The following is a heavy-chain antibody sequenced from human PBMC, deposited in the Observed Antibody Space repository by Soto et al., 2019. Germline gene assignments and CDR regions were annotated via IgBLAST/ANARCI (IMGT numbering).Heavy chain of an antibody. CDR2: IYYSGST. D-gene: IGHD5-12*01. V-gene: IGHV4-31*03. Sequence: QVQLQESGPGLVKPSQTLSLTCTVSGGSISSGGYYWSWIRQHPGKGLEWIGYIYYSGSTYYNPSLKSRGTIAVDTSKNQFSLKLSSVTAADTAVYYWARGRGIVATINRSLLFDYWGQGTLVTVSS. J-gene: IGHJ4*02. CDR3: ARGRGIVATINRSLLFDY. CDR1: GGSISSGGYY.